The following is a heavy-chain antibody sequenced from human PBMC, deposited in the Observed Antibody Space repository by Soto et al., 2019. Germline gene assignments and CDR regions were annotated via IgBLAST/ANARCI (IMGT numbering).Heavy chain of an antibody. CDR3: AKDLGRPGRKDWFDP. D-gene: IGHD3-16*01. CDR1: GFTFSRYA. J-gene: IGHJ5*02. V-gene: IGHV3-23*01. Sequence: LRLSCAASGFTFSRYAMSWVRQAPGKGLEWVSAISGSGGSTYYADSVKGRFTISRDNSKNTLYLQMNSLRAEDTAVYYCAKDLGRPGRKDWFDPWGQGTLVTVSS. CDR2: ISGSGGST.